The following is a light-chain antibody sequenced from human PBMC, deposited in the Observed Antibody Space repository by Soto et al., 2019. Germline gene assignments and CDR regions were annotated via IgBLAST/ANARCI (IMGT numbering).Light chain of an antibody. Sequence: DIQMTQSPSTLSGSVGDRVTITCRASQTISSWLAWYQQKPGKAPKLLIYKASTLHTGVPSTFTGSGSGTDFTLTINDLQPEDVATYFCLQDYDFPYTFGQGTKLEI. CDR1: QTISSW. J-gene: IGKJ2*01. CDR3: LQDYDFPYT. V-gene: IGKV1-5*03. CDR2: KAS.